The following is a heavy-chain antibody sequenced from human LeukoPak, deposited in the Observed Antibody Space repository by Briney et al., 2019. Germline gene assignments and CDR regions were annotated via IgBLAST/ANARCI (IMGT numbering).Heavy chain of an antibody. CDR3: ARSGYSDDAFDI. CDR1: GGSISSYY. Sequence: PSETLSLTCTVSGGSISSYYWSWIRQPPGKGLEWIGYTYYSGSTNYNPSLKSRVTISVDTSKNQFSLKLSSVTAADTAVYYCARSGYSDDAFDIWGQGTMVTVSS. D-gene: IGHD3-22*01. V-gene: IGHV4-59*01. CDR2: TYYSGST. J-gene: IGHJ3*02.